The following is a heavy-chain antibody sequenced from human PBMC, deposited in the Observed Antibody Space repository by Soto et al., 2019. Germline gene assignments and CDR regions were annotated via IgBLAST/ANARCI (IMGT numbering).Heavy chain of an antibody. CDR3: ARGESMLPGVLTSPLDY. D-gene: IGHD2-8*01. J-gene: IGHJ4*02. V-gene: IGHV4-30-4*01. CDR1: GDTIYSDNYY. Sequence: KASETLSLTCTVSGDTIYSDNYYWSWIRQSPGKGLEWIGYIYYSGRTYYNPSLRSRFSISVDTSKNQFFLKMRSATAADTAVYYCARGESMLPGVLTSPLDYWGQGTLVTVSS. CDR2: IYYSGRT.